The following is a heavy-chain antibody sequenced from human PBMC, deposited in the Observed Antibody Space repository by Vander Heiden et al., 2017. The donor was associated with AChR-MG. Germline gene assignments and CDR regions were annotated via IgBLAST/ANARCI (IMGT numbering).Heavy chain of an antibody. D-gene: IGHD6-13*01. CDR1: GGSFSGYY. Sequence: QVQLQQWGAGLLKPSETLSLTCAVYGGSFSGYYWSWIRQPPGKGREWMGEINQSGSTNYNPSLKSRVTISVDTSKNQFSLKLSSVTAADTAVYYCARGRSSSWYRVYGMDVWGQGTTVTVS. CDR3: ARGRSSSWYRVYGMDV. CDR2: INQSGST. V-gene: IGHV4-34*01. J-gene: IGHJ6*02.